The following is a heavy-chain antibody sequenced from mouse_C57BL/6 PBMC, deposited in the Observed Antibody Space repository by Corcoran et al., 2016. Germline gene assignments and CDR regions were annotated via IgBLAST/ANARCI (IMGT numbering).Heavy chain of an antibody. CDR2: INTYSGVP. V-gene: IGHV9-3*01. J-gene: IGHJ4*01. CDR3: ARVYDGYYRAMDY. CDR1: GYTFTTYG. Sequence: QIQLVQSGPELKKPGETVKISCKASGYTFTTYGMSWVKQAPGKGLKWMGWINTYSGVPTYADDFKGRFAFSLETYASTAYLQINNLKNEDTATYFCARVYDGYYRAMDYWGQGTSVTVSS. D-gene: IGHD2-3*01.